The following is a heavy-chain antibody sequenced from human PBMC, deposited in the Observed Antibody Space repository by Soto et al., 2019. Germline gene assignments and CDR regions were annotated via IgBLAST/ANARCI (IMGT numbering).Heavy chain of an antibody. CDR3: VRTSLVVAAATREDY. V-gene: IGHV3-74*01. CDR2: INSDGSST. D-gene: IGHD2-15*01. J-gene: IGHJ4*02. Sequence: EVQLVESGGGLVQPGGSLRLSCAASGFAFSSYWMHWVRQAPGKGLLWVSRINSDGSSTSYADSVKGRFTISRDNAKNTLYRQMNRLRAEDTAVYYCVRTSLVVAAATREDYWGQGTLVTVSS. CDR1: GFAFSSYW.